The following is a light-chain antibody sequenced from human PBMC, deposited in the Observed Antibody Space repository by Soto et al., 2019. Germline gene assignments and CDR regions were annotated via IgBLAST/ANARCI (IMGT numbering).Light chain of an antibody. CDR2: AAS. V-gene: IGKV1-39*01. CDR3: QQSHTPPLT. CDR1: QSISQY. J-gene: IGKJ4*01. Sequence: DIQMTQSPSPLSASVGDRVTITCRASQSISQYLNWYQQKPGKVPKLLIYAASKLQSGVPPRFSGSGSGTDFTLTITGLQREDSATYSCQQSHTPPLTFGGGTKVEIK.